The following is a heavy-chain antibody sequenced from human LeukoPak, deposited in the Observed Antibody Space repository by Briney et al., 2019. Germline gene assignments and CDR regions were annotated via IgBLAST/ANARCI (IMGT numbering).Heavy chain of an antibody. D-gene: IGHD1-26*01. J-gene: IGHJ4*02. V-gene: IGHV1-8*03. CDR2: LNPNSGNT. Sequence: ASVGVSCKASGYTFTSSEIHWVRQAPGQGLEWMGWLNPNSGNTGYAQKFQGRVTFTRGSSTSTAYMEVTRLRSEDTAVYYCARGSGSYRGVLDYWGQGTLVTVSS. CDR1: GYTFTSSE. CDR3: ARGSGSYRGVLDY.